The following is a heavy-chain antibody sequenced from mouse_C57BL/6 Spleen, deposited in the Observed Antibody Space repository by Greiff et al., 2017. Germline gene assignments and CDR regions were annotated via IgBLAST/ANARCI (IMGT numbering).Heavy chain of an antibody. D-gene: IGHD4-1*01. CDR3: TKTGNFGY. CDR2: IDPETGGT. Sequence: VQLQQSGAELVRPGASVTLSCTASGYTFTDYEMHWVKQTPVHGLEWIGAIDPETGGTAYNQKFKGKAILTADKSASTAYMELRSLTSEDSAVYYCTKTGNFGYWGQGTTLTVSS. V-gene: IGHV1-15*01. CDR1: GYTFTDYE. J-gene: IGHJ2*01.